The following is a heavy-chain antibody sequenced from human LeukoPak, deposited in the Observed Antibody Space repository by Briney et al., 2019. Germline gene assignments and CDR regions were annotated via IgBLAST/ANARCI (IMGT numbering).Heavy chain of an antibody. D-gene: IGHD4-23*01. CDR1: GFTFTSYG. J-gene: IGHJ4*02. CDR3: ASGPYGGNPFDY. Sequence: GSLRLSCEASGFTFTSYGMHWVRQSPGKGLEWISFIFSATLVNYADSVKGRFTISRDNAKNSIYLQMRSLRDEDTAVYYCASGPYGGNPFDYWGQGTLVTVSS. CDR2: IFSATLV. V-gene: IGHV3-48*02.